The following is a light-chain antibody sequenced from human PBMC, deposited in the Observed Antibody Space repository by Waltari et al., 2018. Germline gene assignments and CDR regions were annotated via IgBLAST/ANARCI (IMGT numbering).Light chain of an antibody. Sequence: QSALTQPRSVSGSPGQSVTISCTGTSSDVGGYNSVSWYQQHTGKVPKIMVYDVTNRPSGVPDRFSGSKSGYTASLTISGLQAEDEADYDCSSYAGNYTWMFGGGTKLTVL. J-gene: IGLJ3*02. CDR2: DVT. V-gene: IGLV2-11*01. CDR3: SSYAGNYTWM. CDR1: SSDVGGYNS.